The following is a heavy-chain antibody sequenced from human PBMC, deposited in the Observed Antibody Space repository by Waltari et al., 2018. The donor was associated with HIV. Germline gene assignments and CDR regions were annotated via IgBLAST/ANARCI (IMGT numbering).Heavy chain of an antibody. CDR3: ARSLTSRPGYGGVMAF. V-gene: IGHV1-8*01. D-gene: IGHD3-16*01. CDR2: MNPNSGNT. CDR1: GYTFTNHD. J-gene: IGHJ4*02. Sequence: QVQLVQSGAEVKKPGASVKVSCRTSGYTFTNHDINWVRQAAGPGLEWMGWMNPNSGNTGVAQNFQGRGTMTRNSSISTAYMELRSLKSEDTALYYCARSLTSRPGYGGVMAFWGQGSLVTVSS.